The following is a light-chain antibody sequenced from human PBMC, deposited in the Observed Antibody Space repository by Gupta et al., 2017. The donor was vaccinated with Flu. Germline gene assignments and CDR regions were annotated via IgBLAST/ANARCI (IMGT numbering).Light chain of an antibody. CDR3: AEWDDSRKGFCV. J-gene: IGLJ3*02. Sequence: QSVLTQPPSSSGTPDQRVTISCSGGSSNIGSNTVNWYQQLAARDRLLLNDSNKQRPSGGPGRFSCDKYCTYASLVSSTRQHDDEAEDYWAEWDDSRKGFCVFGGETKMTV. CDR2: SNK. CDR1: SSNIGSNT. V-gene: IGLV1-44*01.